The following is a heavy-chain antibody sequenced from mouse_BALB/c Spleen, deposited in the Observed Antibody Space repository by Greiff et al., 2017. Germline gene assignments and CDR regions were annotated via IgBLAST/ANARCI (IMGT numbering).Heavy chain of an antibody. V-gene: IGHV1S29*02. D-gene: IGHD2-1*01. Sequence: EVQLQQSGPELVKPGASVKISCKASGYTFTDYNMHWVKQSHGKSLEWIGYIYPYNGGTGYNQKFKSKATLTVDNSSSTAYMELRSLTSEDSAVYYCARMDGNFAYWGQGTLVTVSA. CDR1: GYTFTDYN. CDR2: IYPYNGGT. CDR3: ARMDGNFAY. J-gene: IGHJ3*01.